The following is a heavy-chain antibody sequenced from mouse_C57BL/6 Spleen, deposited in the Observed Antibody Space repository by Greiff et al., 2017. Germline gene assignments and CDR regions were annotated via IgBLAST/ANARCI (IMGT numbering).Heavy chain of an antibody. D-gene: IGHD3-3*01. CDR3: TAVYYSGD. Sequence: EVQVVASGGGLVQPGASMKLSCAASGFTFSDAWMDWVRQSPGKGLEWVAEIGHKANNPATYYAESVKGRFTISRDASKSSVYLQMNSLRAEDTGIYYCTAVYYSGDWGQGTTLTVSS. CDR1: GFTFSDAW. J-gene: IGHJ2*01. CDR2: IGHKANNPAT. V-gene: IGHV6-6*01.